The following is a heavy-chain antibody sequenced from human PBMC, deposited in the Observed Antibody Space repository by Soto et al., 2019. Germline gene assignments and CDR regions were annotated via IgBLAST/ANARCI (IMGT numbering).Heavy chain of an antibody. CDR2: ISVRGNT. V-gene: IGHV3-13*04. CDR1: GFTFSDYD. J-gene: IGHJ2*01. Sequence: EVQLVESGGGLVQPGGSLRLSCTASGFTFSDYDMHWVRQPTGKGLEWVSSISVRGNTYYSNSVKGRFTVSRETAKNSLYLQMNSLTAGDTAVYYCARELGMTGYWYFDVWGRGTLVSVSS. D-gene: IGHD3-16*01. CDR3: ARELGMTGYWYFDV.